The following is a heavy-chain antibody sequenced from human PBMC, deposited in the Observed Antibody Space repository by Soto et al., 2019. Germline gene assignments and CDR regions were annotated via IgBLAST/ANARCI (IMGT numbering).Heavy chain of an antibody. D-gene: IGHD5-18*01. J-gene: IGHJ4*02. CDR2: IWYDGSNK. CDR3: ARVTGQLSFDY. CDR1: GFTFSSYG. Sequence: SLRLSCAASGFTFSSYGMHWVRQAPGKGLEWVAVIWYDGSNKYYADSVKGRFTISRDDSKNTLYLQMNSLRAEDTAVYYCARVTGQLSFDYWGQGTLVTVSS. V-gene: IGHV3-33*01.